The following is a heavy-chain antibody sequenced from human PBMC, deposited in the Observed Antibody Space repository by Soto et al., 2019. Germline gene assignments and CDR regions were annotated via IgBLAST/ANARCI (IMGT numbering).Heavy chain of an antibody. J-gene: IGHJ4*02. CDR3: AKVYGEYYYDGSGYPDY. CDR1: GFTFNNYA. CDR2: ISGGGGST. D-gene: IGHD3-22*01. V-gene: IGHV3-23*01. Sequence: PGGSLRLSCAVSGFTFNNYAMSWVRQAPGKGLEWVSAISGGGGSTYYADSVKGRFTISRENSKNTLYLQMNSLRAEDTAVYYCAKVYGEYYYDGSGYPDYWGQGTLVTVSS.